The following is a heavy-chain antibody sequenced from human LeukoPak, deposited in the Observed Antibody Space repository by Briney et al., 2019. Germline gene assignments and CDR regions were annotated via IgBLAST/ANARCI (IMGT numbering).Heavy chain of an antibody. CDR1: GFTFSSYS. V-gene: IGHV3-74*01. CDR3: VRGNSGDGAFDI. J-gene: IGHJ3*02. Sequence: GGSLRLSCAASGFTFSSYSMNWVRQVPGKGLLWVSRINTDGRTTTYADSVKGRFTFSRDNAKNTLYLQMDSLTAEDTALYYCVRGNSGDGAFDIWGQGTMVTVSS. D-gene: IGHD2-15*01. CDR2: INTDGRTT.